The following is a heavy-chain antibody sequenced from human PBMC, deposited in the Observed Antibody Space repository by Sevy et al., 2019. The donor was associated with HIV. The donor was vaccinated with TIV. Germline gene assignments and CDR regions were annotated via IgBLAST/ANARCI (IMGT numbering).Heavy chain of an antibody. Sequence: GGSLRLSCKPSGFTFTSYAMNWVRQAPGKGLEWISTIYGSGGVTYYADSVKARFTISRDKSKNTLYLQMNSLRTEDTALYYCAGGRYDSSGSFDALDIWGQGTMVTVSS. CDR3: AGGRYDSSGSFDALDI. CDR2: IYGSGGVT. V-gene: IGHV3-23*01. J-gene: IGHJ3*02. CDR1: GFTFTSYA. D-gene: IGHD3-22*01.